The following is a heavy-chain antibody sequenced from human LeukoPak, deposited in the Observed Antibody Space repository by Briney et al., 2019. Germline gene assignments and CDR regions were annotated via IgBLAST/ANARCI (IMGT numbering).Heavy chain of an antibody. V-gene: IGHV4-38-2*02. Sequence: PSETLSLTCTVSGYSISSGYYWGWIRQPPGKGLEWIGSIYHSGSTYYNPSLKSRVTISVDTSKNQFSLKLSSVTAADTAVYYCARVHSSGWFSVDGYFDYWGQGTLVTVSS. CDR1: GYSISSGYY. CDR2: IYHSGST. D-gene: IGHD6-19*01. CDR3: ARVHSSGWFSVDGYFDY. J-gene: IGHJ4*02.